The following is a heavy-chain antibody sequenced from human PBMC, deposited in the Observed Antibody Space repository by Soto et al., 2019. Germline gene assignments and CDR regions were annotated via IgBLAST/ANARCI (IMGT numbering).Heavy chain of an antibody. CDR2: IYYSGNT. D-gene: IGHD3-22*01. CDR3: ARAVDSGGFPDAFDI. V-gene: IGHV4-30-4*01. CDR1: GDSISIGDYY. Sequence: QVQLQESGPGLVKPSQTLSLTCTVSGDSISIGDYYWSWIRQPPGKGLEWIGYIYYSGNTYYNPSLKSRITISVDMSKNQFSLKLSSVTAADTAVYYCARAVDSGGFPDAFDIWGHGTMVTVSS. J-gene: IGHJ3*02.